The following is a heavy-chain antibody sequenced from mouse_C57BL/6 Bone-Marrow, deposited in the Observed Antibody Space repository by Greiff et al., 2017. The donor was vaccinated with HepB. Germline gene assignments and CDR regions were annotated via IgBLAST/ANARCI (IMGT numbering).Heavy chain of an antibody. V-gene: IGHV3-6*01. CDR1: GYSITSGYY. CDR2: ISYDGSN. CDR3: ARGIYYGNYWFAY. D-gene: IGHD2-1*01. Sequence: VQLKESGPGLVKPSQSLSLTCSVTGYSITSGYYWNWIRQFPGNKLEWMGYISYDGSNNYNPSLKNRISITRDTSKNQFFLKLNSVTTEDTATYYCARGIYYGNYWFAYWGQGTLVTVSA. J-gene: IGHJ3*01.